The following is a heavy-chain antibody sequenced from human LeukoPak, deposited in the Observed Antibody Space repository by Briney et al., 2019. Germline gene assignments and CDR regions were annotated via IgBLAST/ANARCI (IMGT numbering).Heavy chain of an antibody. D-gene: IGHD2-15*01. CDR1: GFTFSSYA. CDR3: AKVVGYCSGGSCYSGYYYYGMDV. J-gene: IGHJ6*02. Sequence: GGSLRLSCAASGFTFSSYAMSWVRQAPEKGLEWVSAISSTCGSTYYADSVKGRFTISRDNSKNTLYLQMNSLRAEDTAVYYCAKVVGYCSGGSCYSGYYYYGMDVWGQGTTVTVSS. CDR2: ISSTCGST. V-gene: IGHV3-23*01.